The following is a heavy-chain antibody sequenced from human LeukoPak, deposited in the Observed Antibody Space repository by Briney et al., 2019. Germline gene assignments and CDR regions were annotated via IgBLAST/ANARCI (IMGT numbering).Heavy chain of an antibody. V-gene: IGHV3-23*01. D-gene: IGHD6-13*01. CDR3: AKPLSAASGTDFHY. CDR2: ISGSGTTT. J-gene: IGHJ4*02. Sequence: RGSLRLSCAASGFTFSSYAMSRVRQAPGKGLDWVSAISGSGTTTYYADSVKGRFTISRDISKNTLYLQMNSLRAEDTAVYYCAKPLSAASGTDFHYWGQGTLVTVSS. CDR1: GFTFSSYA.